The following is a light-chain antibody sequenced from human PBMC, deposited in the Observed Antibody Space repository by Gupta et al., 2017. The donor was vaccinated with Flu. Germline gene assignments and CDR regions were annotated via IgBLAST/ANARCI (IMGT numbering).Light chain of an antibody. CDR3: QQYNNSLT. V-gene: IGKV3-15*01. CDR2: GAS. CDR1: QSVSSN. J-gene: IGKJ4*01. Sequence: EIVMTQSPATLSVSPGERATLSCRASQSVSSNLAWYQQKPGQAPRLLIYGASTRATGIPARFSGSGSGTEFTLTSSSLQYEDFAVYYCQQYNNSLTFGGGTKVEIK.